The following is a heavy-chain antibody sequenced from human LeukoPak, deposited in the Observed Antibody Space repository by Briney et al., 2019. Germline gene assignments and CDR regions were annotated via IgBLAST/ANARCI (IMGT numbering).Heavy chain of an antibody. CDR2: TYPGDSDT. Sequence: GESLKISCKGSGYGFTSYWIGWVRQMPGKGLEWMGITYPGDSDTRYSPSFQGQVTISADKSISTAYLQWSSLKASDTAMYYCARRSSGVTYYYGSGGTYYFDYWGQGTLVTVSS. CDR3: ARRSSGVTYYYGSGGTYYFDY. CDR1: GYGFTSYW. J-gene: IGHJ4*02. D-gene: IGHD3-10*01. V-gene: IGHV5-51*01.